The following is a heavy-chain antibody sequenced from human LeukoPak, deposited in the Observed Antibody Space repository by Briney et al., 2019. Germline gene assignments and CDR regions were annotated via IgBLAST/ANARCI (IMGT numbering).Heavy chain of an antibody. V-gene: IGHV4-39*07. J-gene: IGHJ3*02. D-gene: IGHD3-22*01. CDR2: IYYSGST. Sequence: PSETLSLTCTVSGGSISSNSYYWGWIRQPPGKGLEWIGSIYYSGSTYYNPSLKSRVTISVDTSKNQFSLKLSSVTAADTAVYYCARDLRYYYDSSGYPYDAFDIWGQGTMVTVSS. CDR3: ARDLRYYYDSSGYPYDAFDI. CDR1: GGSISSNSYY.